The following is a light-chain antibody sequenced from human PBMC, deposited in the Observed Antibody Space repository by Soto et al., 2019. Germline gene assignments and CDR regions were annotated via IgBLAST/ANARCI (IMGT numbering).Light chain of an antibody. CDR3: QQYTRWPLGT. CDR2: GAS. J-gene: IGKJ1*01. V-gene: IGKV3-15*01. CDR1: QSVNIN. Sequence: EFALPLSGDTLSLXPGEXATLXXXXSQSVNINLAWYQQKPGQAPRLLIYGASTSATDIPARFSGGGSGTEFTLTISSLQSEDFAICYCQQYTRWPLGTFAQGTKVDI.